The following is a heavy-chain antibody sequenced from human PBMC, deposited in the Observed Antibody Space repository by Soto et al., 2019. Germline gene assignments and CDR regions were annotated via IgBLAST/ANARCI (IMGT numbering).Heavy chain of an antibody. CDR1: GYTFTVYY. J-gene: IGHJ4*02. D-gene: IGHD1-26*01. CDR2: INPKSGGT. Sequence: QVQLVQSGAEVKKPGASVNVSCKASGYTFTVYYMHWVRQAPGQGLEWMGWINPKSGGTMYPQKFQGRVTMTWDTSISTAYMALTRLRSDDTXXXXCARDLAKGGGSAGXDYWGQGTLVXVSX. V-gene: IGHV1-2*02. CDR3: ARDLAKGGGSAGXDY.